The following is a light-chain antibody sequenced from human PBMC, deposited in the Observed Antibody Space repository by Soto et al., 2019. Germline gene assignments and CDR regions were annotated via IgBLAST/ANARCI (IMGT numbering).Light chain of an antibody. CDR3: QQYNSYWT. CDR1: QSISSW. CDR2: DAS. J-gene: IGKJ1*01. V-gene: IGKV1-5*01. Sequence: IHITQSPSTVSASVGDRVSITCRASQSISSWLAWYQQKPGKAPKLLIYDASSLESGVPSRFSGSGSGTEFTLTISSLQPDDFATYYCQQYNSYWTFGQGTKV.